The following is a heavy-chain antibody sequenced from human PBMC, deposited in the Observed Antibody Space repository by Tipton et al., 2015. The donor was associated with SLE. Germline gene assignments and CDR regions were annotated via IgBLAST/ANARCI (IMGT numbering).Heavy chain of an antibody. CDR2: IYYSGST. J-gene: IGHJ4*01. D-gene: IGHD6-13*01. V-gene: IGHV4-39*07. CDR3: ASWVTGTAAGTWDY. Sequence: TLSLTCTVSGGSISSSSYYWGWIRQPPGKGLEWIGSIYYSGSTYYKPSLKSRVTISVDTSKNQFSLNLSSVTAADTAVYYCASWVTGTAAGTWDYLGHGTLVTVSS. CDR1: GGSISSSSYY.